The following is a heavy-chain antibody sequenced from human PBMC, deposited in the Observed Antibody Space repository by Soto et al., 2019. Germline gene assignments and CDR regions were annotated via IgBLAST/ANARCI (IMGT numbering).Heavy chain of an antibody. CDR2: IIPIFGTA. CDR1: GGTFSSYA. D-gene: IGHD4-17*01. Sequence: GASVKVSCKASGGTFSSYAISWVRQAPGQGLEWMGGIIPIFGTANYAQKFQGRVTITADESASTAYMELSSLRSEDTAVYYCARDHKYGDYLLYAYEGSSGNYYYYGMDVWGQGTTVTVSS. CDR3: ARDHKYGDYLLYAYEGSSGNYYYYGMDV. J-gene: IGHJ6*02. V-gene: IGHV1-69*13.